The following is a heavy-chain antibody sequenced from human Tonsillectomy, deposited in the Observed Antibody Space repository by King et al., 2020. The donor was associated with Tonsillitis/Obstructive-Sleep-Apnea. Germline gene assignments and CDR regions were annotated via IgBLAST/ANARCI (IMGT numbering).Heavy chain of an antibody. CDR3: ARGNKDIVAALRGNYFDY. CDR1: GVSFSGYY. Sequence: VQLQQWGAGLLKPSETLSLTCAVYGVSFSGYYWSWIRQPPGKGLEWIGEINHSGSTNYNTSLKSRVTISVDTSKNQFSLKLSSVTAADTAVYYCARGNKDIVAALRGNYFDYWGQGTPVTVSS. D-gene: IGHD5-12*01. V-gene: IGHV4-34*01. CDR2: INHSGST. J-gene: IGHJ4*02.